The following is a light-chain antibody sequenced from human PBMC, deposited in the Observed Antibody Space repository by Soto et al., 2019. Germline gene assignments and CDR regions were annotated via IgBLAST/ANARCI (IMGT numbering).Light chain of an antibody. Sequence: QSVLTQPPSVSGAPGQRVTIPCTGSSSNIGAGYDVHWYQQLPGTAPKLLIYGNSNRPSGVPDRFSGSKSGTSASLAITGLQAEDEADYYCQSYDSGLSGFYVFGTGTKVTVL. CDR3: QSYDSGLSGFYV. CDR2: GNS. CDR1: SSNIGAGYD. V-gene: IGLV1-40*01. J-gene: IGLJ1*01.